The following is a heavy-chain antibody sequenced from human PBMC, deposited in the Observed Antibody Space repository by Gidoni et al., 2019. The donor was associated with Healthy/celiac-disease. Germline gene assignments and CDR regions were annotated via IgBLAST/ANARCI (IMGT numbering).Heavy chain of an antibody. V-gene: IGHV3-23*01. CDR3: AKDLWEVYGDQVLFFDY. CDR1: GCTFSSDA. CDR2: ISGSGAST. J-gene: IGHJ4*02. D-gene: IGHD4-17*01. Sequence: EVQLWESGGGWVQPGGCLRLSCGAAGCTFSSDAIGWVRQAPGKGLDWVSAISGSGASTYYAASVNGRFTISSDNSKNPLYLQMNRLRAEDTAVYYCAKDLWEVYGDQVLFFDYWGQGTLVTVSS.